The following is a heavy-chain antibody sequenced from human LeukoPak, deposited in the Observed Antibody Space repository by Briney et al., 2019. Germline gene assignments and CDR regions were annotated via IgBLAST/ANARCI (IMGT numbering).Heavy chain of an antibody. D-gene: IGHD2-8*01. CDR3: ARGLYSIVDY. V-gene: IGHV4-31*03. Sequence: PSQTLSLTCTVSGGSISSGGYYWSWIRQHPGKGLEWMGYIDYSGSTYYNPSLKSRVTLSRDTSKNQFSLKLSSVTAADTAVYYCARGLYSIVDYWGQGTLVTVSS. CDR2: IDYSGST. CDR1: GGSISSGGYY. J-gene: IGHJ4*02.